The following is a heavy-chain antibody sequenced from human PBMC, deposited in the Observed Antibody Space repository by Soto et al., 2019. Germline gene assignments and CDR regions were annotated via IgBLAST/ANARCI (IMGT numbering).Heavy chain of an antibody. V-gene: IGHV4-39*01. CDR1: GGSISSSNCY. CDR3: ARLGGYSYGQHAPFDY. D-gene: IGHD5-18*01. J-gene: IGHJ4*02. Sequence: PSETLSLTCTVSGGSISSSNCYWGWVRQPPGKGLEWIGSIYYTGSTYYNPSLKSRVTISVDTSQNQFSLKLNSVTAADPAVYYCARLGGYSYGQHAPFDYWGQGTLVTVSS. CDR2: IYYTGST.